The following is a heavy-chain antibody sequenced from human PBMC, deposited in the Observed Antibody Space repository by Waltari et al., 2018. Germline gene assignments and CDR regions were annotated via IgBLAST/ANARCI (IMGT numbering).Heavy chain of an antibody. CDR1: GFTFSNFW. CDR2: IDSGGSDT. D-gene: IGHD3-10*01. CDR3: VRGSETPGVDY. V-gene: IGHV3-74*01. Sequence: EVQLVESGGVLVHPGGSLRLSCAASGFTFSNFWMHWVRQAPGKGLVWVSRIDSGGSDTSYAGSVKGRFTISRDNTKNTLYLQMNSLRAEDTAMYYCVRGSETPGVDYWGQGVLVTVSS. J-gene: IGHJ4*02.